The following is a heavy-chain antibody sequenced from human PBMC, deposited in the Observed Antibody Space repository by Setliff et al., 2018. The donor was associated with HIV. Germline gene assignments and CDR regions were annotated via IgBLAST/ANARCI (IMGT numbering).Heavy chain of an antibody. Sequence: LSLTCAVYGGSFSGSYWSWIRQPPGKGLEWIGELNYDGVTNHNPSLRSRVTISVDTSRKQWSLRLNSVTAADTAVYYCATTYCRGADCPQMYDYWGQGTLVTVSS. CDR2: LNYDGVT. CDR3: ATTYCRGADCPQMYDY. J-gene: IGHJ4*02. CDR1: GGSFSGSY. D-gene: IGHD2-21*02. V-gene: IGHV4-34*01.